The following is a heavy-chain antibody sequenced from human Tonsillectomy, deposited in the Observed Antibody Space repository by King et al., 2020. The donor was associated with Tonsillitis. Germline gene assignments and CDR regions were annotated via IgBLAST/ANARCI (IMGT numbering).Heavy chain of an antibody. V-gene: IGHV3-21*01. CDR2: ISSSSSYI. Sequence: VQLVESGGGLVKPGGSLRLSCAASGFTFSSYSMNWVRQAPGKGLEWVSSISSSSSYIYYADPVKGRFTISRDIAKNSLYLPMSSLRAEAPAVYYCARDGYYYGSGYDYWGQGTLVSVSS. CDR3: ARDGYYYGSGYDY. CDR1: GFTFSSYS. J-gene: IGHJ4*02. D-gene: IGHD3-10*01.